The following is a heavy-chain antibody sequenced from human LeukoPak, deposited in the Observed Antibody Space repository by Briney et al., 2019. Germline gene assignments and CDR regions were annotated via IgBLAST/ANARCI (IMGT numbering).Heavy chain of an antibody. J-gene: IGHJ4*02. V-gene: IGHV3-30-3*01. CDR3: AGSSGWYAEFDY. CDR2: ISYDGSNK. D-gene: IGHD6-19*01. CDR1: GFTFSSYA. Sequence: GRSLRLSCAASGFTFSSYAMHWVRQAPGKGLEWVAVISYDGSNKYYADSVKGRFTISRDNSKNTLYLQMNSLRAEDTAVYYCAGSSGWYAEFDYWGQGTLVTVSS.